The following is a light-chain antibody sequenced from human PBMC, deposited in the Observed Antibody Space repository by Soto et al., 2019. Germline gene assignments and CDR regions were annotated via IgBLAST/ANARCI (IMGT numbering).Light chain of an antibody. V-gene: IGKV3-11*01. CDR1: QSVSSY. Sequence: EIVLTQSPATLSLSPGERATLSCRASQSVSSYLAWYQQKPGQAPRLLIYDASNRATGIPARFSGSGSGTDFTLTISSLEPEDFAVYYFQLRSNWPLDTFGQGTKLEIK. CDR3: QLRSNWPLDT. CDR2: DAS. J-gene: IGKJ2*01.